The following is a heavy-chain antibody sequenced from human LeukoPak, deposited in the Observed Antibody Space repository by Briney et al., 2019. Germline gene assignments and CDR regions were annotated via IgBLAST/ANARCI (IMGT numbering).Heavy chain of an antibody. J-gene: IGHJ4*02. V-gene: IGHV4-59*01. CDR3: ARGLGYYDSSVGY. CDR2: IYYSGST. D-gene: IGHD3-22*01. CDR1: GGSISTYY. Sequence: SETLSLTCTVSGGSISTYYWSWIRQPPGKGLEWIGYIYYSGSTNYNPSLKSRLTISVDTSKNQFSLKLTSVTAADTAVYYCARGLGYYDSSVGYWGQGTLVTASS.